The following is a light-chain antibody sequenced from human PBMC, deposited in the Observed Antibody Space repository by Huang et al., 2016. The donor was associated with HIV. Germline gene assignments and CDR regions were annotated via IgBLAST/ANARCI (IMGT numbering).Light chain of an antibody. CDR1: QSFSNL. CDR3: QQHYSPSSIT. CDR2: SAS. V-gene: IGKV1-39*01. Sequence: DIQMTQSPSSLSASVGDRVTITCRACQSFSNLLNWYQQKPGKAPNILIYSASTLQSGVPARFSCSGSGTDFTLTITSLQPEDFATYYCQQHYSPSSITFGQGTRLEIK. J-gene: IGKJ5*01.